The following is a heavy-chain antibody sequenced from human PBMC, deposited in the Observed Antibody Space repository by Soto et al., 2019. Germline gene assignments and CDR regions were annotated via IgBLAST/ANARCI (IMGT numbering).Heavy chain of an antibody. J-gene: IGHJ4*02. CDR2: IYYSGST. Sequence: KTSETLSLTCTVSGGSISSYYWSWIRQPPGKGLEWIGYIYYSGSTNYNPSLKSRVTISVDTSKNQFSLKLSSVTAADTAVYYCARARFAGPFDYWGQGTLVTVS. CDR1: GGSISSYY. V-gene: IGHV4-59*01. CDR3: ARARFAGPFDY.